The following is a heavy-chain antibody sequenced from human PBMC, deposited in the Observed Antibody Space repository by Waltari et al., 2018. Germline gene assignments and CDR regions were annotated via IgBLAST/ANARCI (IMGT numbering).Heavy chain of an antibody. CDR3: ATDSGSYPRDY. J-gene: IGHJ4*02. D-gene: IGHD1-26*01. CDR2: ISYEGINK. CDR1: GFTFSSYA. V-gene: IGHV3-30-3*01. Sequence: QVQLVESGGGVVQPGRSLRLSCAASGFTFSSYAMHWVRQAPGKGLEWVAVISYEGINKYYADSVKGRFTISRDNSKNTLYLQMNSLRAEDTAVYYCATDSGSYPRDYWGQGTLVTVSS.